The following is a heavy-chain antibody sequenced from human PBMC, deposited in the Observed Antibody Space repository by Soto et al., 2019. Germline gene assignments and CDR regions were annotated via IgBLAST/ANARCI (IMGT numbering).Heavy chain of an antibody. D-gene: IGHD3-22*01. J-gene: IGHJ4*02. V-gene: IGHV3-30-3*01. Sequence: QVQLVESGGGVVQPGRSLRLSCAASRFTFSSYAMHWVRQAPGKGLEWVAVISYDGSNKYYADSVKGRFTISRDNSKNTLYLQMNSLRAEDTAVYYCAREGITMIVVPMGYFDYWGQGTLVTVSS. CDR1: RFTFSSYA. CDR2: ISYDGSNK. CDR3: AREGITMIVVPMGYFDY.